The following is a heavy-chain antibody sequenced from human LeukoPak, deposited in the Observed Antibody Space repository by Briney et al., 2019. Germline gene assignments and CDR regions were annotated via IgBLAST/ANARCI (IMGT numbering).Heavy chain of an antibody. CDR2: ISYDGSNK. J-gene: IGHJ4*02. Sequence: GGSLRLSCAASGFTFSSYAMHWVRQAPGKGLEWVAVISYDGSNKYYADSVKGRFTISRDNSKNTLYLQMNSLRAEDTAVYYCARVDYWGQGTLVTVPS. V-gene: IGHV3-30*04. CDR3: ARVDY. CDR1: GFTFSSYA.